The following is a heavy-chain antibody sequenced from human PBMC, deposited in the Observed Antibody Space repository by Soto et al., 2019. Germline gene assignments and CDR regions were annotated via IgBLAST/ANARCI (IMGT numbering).Heavy chain of an antibody. D-gene: IGHD1-26*01. CDR3: AKNQGVELVPLATVDWFDP. V-gene: IGHV3-23*01. CDR2: ISGSGFKK. J-gene: IGHJ5*02. Sequence: GGSLRLSCAASGFIFENFGMSWVRQAPGKGLEWISSISGSGFKKYYADSVKGRFTISRDNSKSTVYLELNNLSAEDTAVYHCAKNQGVELVPLATVDWFDPWGQGSVVPVSS. CDR1: GFIFENFG.